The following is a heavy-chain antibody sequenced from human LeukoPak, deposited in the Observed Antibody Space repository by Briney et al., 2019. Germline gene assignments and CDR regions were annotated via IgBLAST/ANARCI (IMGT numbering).Heavy chain of an antibody. Sequence: PSETLSLTCTGSGGSISSSSYYWGWIRQPPGKGLEWIGSIYYSGSTYYNPSLKSRVTISVDTSKNQFSLKLSSVTAADTAVYYCARYSSGWLNWFDPWGQGTLVTVSS. J-gene: IGHJ5*02. V-gene: IGHV4-39*01. CDR2: IYYSGST. CDR1: GGSISSSSYY. D-gene: IGHD6-19*01. CDR3: ARYSSGWLNWFDP.